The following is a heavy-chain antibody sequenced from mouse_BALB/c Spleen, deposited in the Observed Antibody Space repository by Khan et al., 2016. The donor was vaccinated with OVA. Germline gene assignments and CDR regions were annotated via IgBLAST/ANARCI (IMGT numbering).Heavy chain of an antibody. J-gene: IGHJ3*01. CDR3: ARGGYGSWDY. Sequence: QVQLQESGAELVRPGTSVKVSCKAAGYAFTDFLIEWLQQRPGQGLEWIGLINPGGGDTNYNEKFKGKATLTANKSSSTAHLQLSSLTSDDSAVYFCARGGYGSWDYWGQGTLVTVSA. V-gene: IGHV1-54*01. D-gene: IGHD1-1*02. CDR1: GYAFTDFL. CDR2: INPGGGDT.